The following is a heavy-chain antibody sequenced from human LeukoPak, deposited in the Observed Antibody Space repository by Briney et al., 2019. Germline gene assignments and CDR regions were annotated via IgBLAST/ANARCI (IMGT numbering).Heavy chain of an antibody. V-gene: IGHV1-2*02. CDR1: GYTFTGYY. J-gene: IGHJ4*02. Sequence: ASVKVSCKASGYTFTGYYMHWVRQAPGQGLEWMGWINPNSGGTNYAQKFQDRVIMTTDTSTNTAYMELGSLRFDDTAVYYCARDRGSLAVGDSRTSDYWGQGTLVTVSS. CDR2: INPNSGGT. D-gene: IGHD6-19*01. CDR3: ARDRGSLAVGDSRTSDY.